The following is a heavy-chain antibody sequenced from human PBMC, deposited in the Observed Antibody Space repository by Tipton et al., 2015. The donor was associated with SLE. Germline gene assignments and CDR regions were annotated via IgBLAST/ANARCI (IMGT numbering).Heavy chain of an antibody. J-gene: IGHJ4*02. Sequence: TLSLTCTVSGGSIRGSPYYWDWIRQAPGTGLEWLGSVLHSGVTYFNPSLKTRVSISLDTSKNQFFLELRSVAAADTAVYYCARDYSSSHPSLGYWGQGSLVTVSS. CDR3: ARDYSSSHPSLGY. CDR2: VLHSGVT. CDR1: GGSIRGSPYY. D-gene: IGHD6-6*01. V-gene: IGHV4-39*07.